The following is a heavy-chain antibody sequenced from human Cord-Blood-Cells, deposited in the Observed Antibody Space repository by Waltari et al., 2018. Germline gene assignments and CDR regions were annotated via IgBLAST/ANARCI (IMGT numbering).Heavy chain of an antibody. CDR3: AKKTPREWLFDY. CDR2: ISYDGSNK. CDR1: GFTFSSYG. J-gene: IGHJ4*02. Sequence: QVQLVESGGGGVQPGRSLRLSCAASGFTFSSYGMHWLRQAPRKGLEWVAVISYDGSNKYYADSVKGRFTISRDNSKNTLYLQMNSLRAEDTAVYYCAKKTPREWLFDYWGQGTLVTVSS. D-gene: IGHD3-3*01. V-gene: IGHV3-30*18.